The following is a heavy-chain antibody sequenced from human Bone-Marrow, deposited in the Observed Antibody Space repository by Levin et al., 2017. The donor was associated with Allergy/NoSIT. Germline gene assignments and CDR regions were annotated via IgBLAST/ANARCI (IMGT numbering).Heavy chain of an antibody. CDR1: GFTFSSYG. J-gene: IGHJ4*02. Sequence: GESLKISCAASGFTFSSYGMHWVRQAPGKGLEWVAVISYDGSNKYYADSVKGRFTISRDNSKNTLYLQMNSLRAEDTAVYYCAKERGSSSWYDFRYFDYWGQGTLVTVSS. D-gene: IGHD6-13*01. CDR3: AKERGSSSWYDFRYFDY. V-gene: IGHV3-30*18. CDR2: ISYDGSNK.